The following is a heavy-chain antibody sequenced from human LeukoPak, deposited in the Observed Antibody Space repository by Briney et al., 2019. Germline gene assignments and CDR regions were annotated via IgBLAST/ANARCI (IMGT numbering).Heavy chain of an antibody. CDR1: GFTVSSNY. CDR2: IYSGGST. J-gene: IGHJ4*02. D-gene: IGHD5-18*01. V-gene: IGHV3-53*05. CDR3: AKDPQYSYGYLDY. Sequence: GGSLRLSCAASGFTVSSNYMSWVRQAPGKGLEWVSVIYSGGSTYYADSVKGRFTISRDNSKNTLYLQMNSLRAEDTAVYYCAKDPQYSYGYLDYWGQGTLVTVSS.